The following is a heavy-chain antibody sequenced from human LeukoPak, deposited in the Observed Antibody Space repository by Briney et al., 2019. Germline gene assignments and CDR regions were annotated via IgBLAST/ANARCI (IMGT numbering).Heavy chain of an antibody. CDR1: GFTFSSYA. CDR3: ARDLSSSGWYWGPSDY. D-gene: IGHD6-19*01. CDR2: ISYDGSNK. J-gene: IGHJ4*02. V-gene: IGHV3-30-3*01. Sequence: GGSLRLSCAASGFTFSSYAMHWVRQAPGKGLEWVAVISYDGSNKYYADSVKGRFTISRDNSKNTLYLQMNSLRAEDTAVYYCARDLSSSGWYWGPSDYWGQGTLVTVSS.